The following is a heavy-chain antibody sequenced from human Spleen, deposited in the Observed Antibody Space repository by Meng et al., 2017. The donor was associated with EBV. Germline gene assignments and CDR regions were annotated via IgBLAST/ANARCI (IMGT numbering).Heavy chain of an antibody. Sequence: QLQLQESGSGLLKPSQPLSLTCAVSGGSITSSGYSWTWIRQPPGKGLEWIGYMYQSGSTYYSPSLKSRATISVDRSKNHLSLKLSSVTAADTAFYYCATIIVPATTMNYWGPGTLVTVSS. J-gene: IGHJ4*02. CDR3: ATIIVPATTMNY. V-gene: IGHV4-30-2*01. D-gene: IGHD1-26*01. CDR1: GGSITSSGYS. CDR2: MYQSGST.